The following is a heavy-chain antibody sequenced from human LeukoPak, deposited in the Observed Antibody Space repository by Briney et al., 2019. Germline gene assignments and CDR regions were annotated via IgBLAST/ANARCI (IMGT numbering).Heavy chain of an antibody. D-gene: IGHD3-22*01. CDR2: IWYDGSNK. CDR1: GFTFSSYG. V-gene: IGHV3-33*01. CDR3: ARNVYYYDSSGYLDPYFDY. J-gene: IGHJ4*02. Sequence: GGSLRLSCAASGFTFSSYGMHWVRQAPGKGLEWVAVIWYDGSNKYYEDSVKGRFTISRDNSKNTLYLQMNSLRAEDTAVYYCARNVYYYDSSGYLDPYFDYWGQGTLVTVSS.